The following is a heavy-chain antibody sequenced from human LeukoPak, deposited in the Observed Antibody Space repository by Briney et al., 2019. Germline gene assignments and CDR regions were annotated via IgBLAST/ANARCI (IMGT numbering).Heavy chain of an antibody. CDR1: GFTFSNYA. J-gene: IGHJ4*01. Sequence: GGSLSLSCAASGFTFSNYAIHWVRQAPGKGLDWVAVVSFDGSKKYYADSVKGRFTISRDNSKNTLYLQMNTLRPDDTAVYYCTRAKRGPFDYWGPGTLVTVSS. V-gene: IGHV3-30-3*01. CDR3: TRAKRGPFDY. CDR2: VSFDGSKK.